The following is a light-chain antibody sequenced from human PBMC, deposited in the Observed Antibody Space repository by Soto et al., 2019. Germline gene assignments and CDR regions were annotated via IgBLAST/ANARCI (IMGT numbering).Light chain of an antibody. V-gene: IGLV2-14*01. Sequence: QSVLTQPASVSGSPGQSITISCTGTSSDVGGYNYVSWYQQHPGKAPKLMIYDVSNRPSGVSNRFSGSKSGTSASLAITGLQALDEADYYCQSYDSSLSGYVFGTGTKVTVL. CDR2: DVS. CDR1: SSDVGGYNY. J-gene: IGLJ1*01. CDR3: QSYDSSLSGYV.